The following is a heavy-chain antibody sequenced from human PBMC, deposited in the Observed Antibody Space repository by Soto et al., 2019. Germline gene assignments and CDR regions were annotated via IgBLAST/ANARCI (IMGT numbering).Heavy chain of an antibody. CDR1: GYTFTSYD. Sequence: ASVKVSCKASGYTFTSYDINWVRQATGQGLEWMGWMNPNSGNTGYAQKFQGRVTMTRNTSISTAYMELSSLRSEDTAVSYCARGRPVGCTNGVCYTEYNWFDPWGQGTLVTVSS. J-gene: IGHJ5*02. CDR2: MNPNSGNT. V-gene: IGHV1-8*01. CDR3: ARGRPVGCTNGVCYTEYNWFDP. D-gene: IGHD2-8*01.